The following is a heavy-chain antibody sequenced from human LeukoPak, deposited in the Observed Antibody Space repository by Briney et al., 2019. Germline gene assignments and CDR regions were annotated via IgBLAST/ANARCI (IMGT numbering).Heavy chain of an antibody. CDR3: ARRSPLYYDSSGPYYFDY. V-gene: IGHV3-20*04. CDR1: GFTFDDYG. Sequence: GGSLRLSCAASGFTFDDYGMSWVRQAPGKGLEWVSGINWNGGSTGYADSVKGRFTISRDNAKNSLYLQMNSLRAEDTALYYCARRSPLYYDSSGPYYFDYWGQGTLVTVSS. J-gene: IGHJ4*02. CDR2: INWNGGST. D-gene: IGHD3-22*01.